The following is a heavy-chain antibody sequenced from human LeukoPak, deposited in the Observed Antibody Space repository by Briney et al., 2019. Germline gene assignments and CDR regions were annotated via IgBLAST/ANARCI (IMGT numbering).Heavy chain of an antibody. CDR2: ISSSSSYI. D-gene: IGHD6-13*01. Sequence: GGSLRVSCAASGFTFSSYSMNWVRQAPGNGLEWVSSISSSSSYIYYADSVKGRFTISRDNAKNSLYLQMNSLRAEDTAVYYCARDKKEQKLVRRWFDPWGQGTLVTVSS. V-gene: IGHV3-21*01. CDR1: GFTFSSYS. CDR3: ARDKKEQKLVRRWFDP. J-gene: IGHJ5*02.